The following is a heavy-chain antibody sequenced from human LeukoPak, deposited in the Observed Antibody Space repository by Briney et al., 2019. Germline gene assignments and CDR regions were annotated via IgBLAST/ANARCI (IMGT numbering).Heavy chain of an antibody. J-gene: IGHJ4*03. D-gene: IGHD6-19*01. Sequence: GGSLRLSCAASGFTFSNYAMTWVRQAPGKGLQWVSAITGSGGSTYYTDSVKGRFTISRDNSKNTLYLQMNSLRAEDTAVYYCAKGFHQWLVGGYFDYWGQGTLVTVSS. CDR2: ITGSGGST. CDR3: AKGFHQWLVGGYFDY. CDR1: GFTFSNYA. V-gene: IGHV3-23*01.